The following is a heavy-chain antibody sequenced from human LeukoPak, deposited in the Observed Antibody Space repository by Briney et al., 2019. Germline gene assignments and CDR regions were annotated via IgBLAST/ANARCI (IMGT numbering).Heavy chain of an antibody. CDR3: AREDTYYDILTGTETTGFDP. V-gene: IGHV3-30*04. Sequence: QTGGSLRPSCAASGFTFSSYAMHWVRQAPGKGLEWVAVISYDGSNKYYADSVKGRFTISRDNSKNTLYLQMNSLRAEDTAVYYCAREDTYYDILTGTETTGFDPWGQGTLVTVSS. J-gene: IGHJ5*02. CDR2: ISYDGSNK. D-gene: IGHD3-9*01. CDR1: GFTFSSYA.